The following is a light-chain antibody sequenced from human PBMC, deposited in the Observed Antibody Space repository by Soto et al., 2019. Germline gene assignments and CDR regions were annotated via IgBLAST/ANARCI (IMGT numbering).Light chain of an antibody. V-gene: IGKV3-20*01. CDR3: QQYDTSPYT. CDR1: QSVTRNC. CDR2: GAS. Sequence: EIVLTQSPGTLSLSPGEGATLSCRASQSVTRNCLAWYRQKPGQAPRLLISGASSRPTGIPDKFSGSGSGTDFTLTINSLQPEDFAVYYCQQYDTSPYTFGQGTKLEIK. J-gene: IGKJ2*01.